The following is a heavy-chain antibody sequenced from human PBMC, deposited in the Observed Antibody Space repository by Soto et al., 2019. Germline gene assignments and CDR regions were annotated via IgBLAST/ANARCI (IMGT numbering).Heavy chain of an antibody. CDR3: ARFRSIAVAGTRYYYYGMDV. Sequence: SETLSLTCAVYGGSFSGYYWSWVGQPPGKGLEWIGEINHSGSTNYNPSLKSRVTISVDTSKNQFSLKLSSVTAADTAVYYCARFRSIAVAGTRYYYYGMDVWGQGTTVTVSS. J-gene: IGHJ6*02. CDR1: GGSFSGYY. D-gene: IGHD6-19*01. CDR2: INHSGST. V-gene: IGHV4-34*01.